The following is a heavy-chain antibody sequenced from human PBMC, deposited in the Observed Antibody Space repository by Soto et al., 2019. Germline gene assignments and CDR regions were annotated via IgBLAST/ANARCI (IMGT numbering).Heavy chain of an antibody. CDR2: ISSSSSYI. Sequence: GSLRLSCTASGFTFSSYEMTWVRQVAGKGLELVSSISSSSSYIYYADSVKGRFTISRDNAKNSLYLQMNSLRAEDTAVYYCARVGGGYQLLHAFDIWGQGTMVTVSS. CDR1: GFTFSSYE. D-gene: IGHD2-2*01. CDR3: ARVGGGYQLLHAFDI. V-gene: IGHV3-21*01. J-gene: IGHJ3*02.